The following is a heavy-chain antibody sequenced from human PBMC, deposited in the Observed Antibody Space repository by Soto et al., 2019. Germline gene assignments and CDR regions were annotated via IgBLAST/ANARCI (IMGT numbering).Heavy chain of an antibody. J-gene: IGHJ3*02. CDR1: DSSFPDYW. CDR2: IYPTAESRN. Sequence: PGESLKISCKTSDSSFPDYWIGWVRQVPGKGLEWLGIIYPTAESRNRYNPSFQGQVTISADKSISTAYLQWSSLKASDTAMYYCARPWRGSDDAFDIWGQGTMVT. CDR3: ARPWRGSDDAFDI. D-gene: IGHD1-26*01. V-gene: IGHV5-51*01.